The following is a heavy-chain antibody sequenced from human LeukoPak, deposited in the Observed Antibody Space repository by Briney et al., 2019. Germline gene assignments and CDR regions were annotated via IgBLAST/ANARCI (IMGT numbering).Heavy chain of an antibody. CDR2: ISWNSGSI. CDR3: AKDNRYDSSGYYYWYFDL. J-gene: IGHJ2*01. CDR1: GFTFDDYA. Sequence: GGSLRLSCAASGFTFDDYAMHWVRQAPGKGLEWVSGISWNSGSIGYADSVKGRFTISRDNAKNSLYLQMNSLRAEDMALYYCAKDNRYDSSGYYYWYFDLWGRGTLVTVSS. D-gene: IGHD3-22*01. V-gene: IGHV3-9*03.